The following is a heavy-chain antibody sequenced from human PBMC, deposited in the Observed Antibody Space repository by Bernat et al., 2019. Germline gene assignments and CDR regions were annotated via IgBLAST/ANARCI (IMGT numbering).Heavy chain of an antibody. CDR2: ISYDGSNK. D-gene: IGHD6-13*01. J-gene: IGHJ4*02. Sequence: QVQLVESGGGVVQPGRSLRLSCAASGFTFSSYGMHWVRQAPGKGLEWVAVISYDGSNKYYADSVKGRFTISRDNSKNTLYLQMNSLRAEDTAVYYCAEGLYSSSWYQIDYWGQGTLVTVSS. CDR1: GFTFSSYG. V-gene: IGHV3-30*18. CDR3: AEGLYSSSWYQIDY.